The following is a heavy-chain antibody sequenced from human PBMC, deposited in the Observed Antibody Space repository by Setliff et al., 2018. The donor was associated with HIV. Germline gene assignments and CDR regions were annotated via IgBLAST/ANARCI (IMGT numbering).Heavy chain of an antibody. CDR1: GYTFTDYY. CDR2: INPNSSDT. D-gene: IGHD4-17*01. J-gene: IGHJ4*02. V-gene: IGHV1-2*02. CDR3: ARRVPPIPSGDLDY. Sequence: ASVKVSCKASGYTFTDYYIHWVRQAPGQGLEWMGWINPNSSDTNDAQKFQGRVTMTRDTSISTAYMDLSRLRSDDTAVYYCARRVPPIPSGDLDYWGQGTLVTVSS.